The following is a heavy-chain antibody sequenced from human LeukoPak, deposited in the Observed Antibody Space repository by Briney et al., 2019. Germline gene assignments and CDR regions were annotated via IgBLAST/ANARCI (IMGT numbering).Heavy chain of an antibody. V-gene: IGHV3-23*01. Sequence: RVGALRLSCAASGFTFSSYGMSWGRQAPGTGLEWGSTINGVPDDKTYYADSVKGRFTISSDNSRNTLYLQMNRLRAEDTAIYFCAKDFAISLRFGEDYYGMDVWGQGTTVTVSS. J-gene: IGHJ6*02. D-gene: IGHD3-10*01. CDR1: GFTFSSYG. CDR3: AKDFAISLRFGEDYYGMDV. CDR2: INGVPDDKT.